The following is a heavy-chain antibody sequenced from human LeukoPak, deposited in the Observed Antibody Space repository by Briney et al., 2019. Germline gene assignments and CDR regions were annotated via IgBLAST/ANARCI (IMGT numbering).Heavy chain of an antibody. J-gene: IGHJ4*02. CDR1: GYTLTGYY. CDR2: INPNSGGT. D-gene: IGHD1-1*01. CDR3: AREGAGRNDY. Sequence: ASVKVSCKASGYTLTGYYMHWVRQAPGQGLEWMGWINPNSGGTSYAQKFQGRVTMTRDASINTAYMELSRLESDDSAVYYCAREGAGRNDYWGQGTLVTVSS. V-gene: IGHV1-2*02.